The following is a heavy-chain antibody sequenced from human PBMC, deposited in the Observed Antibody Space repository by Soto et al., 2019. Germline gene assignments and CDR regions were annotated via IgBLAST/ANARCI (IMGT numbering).Heavy chain of an antibody. CDR3: ARLPGSSWYPNWFDP. Sequence: SETLSLTCTVSGGSISSYYWSWIRQPPWKGLEWIGYIYYSGSTNYNPSLKSRVTISVDTSKNQFSLKLSSVTAADTAVYYCARLPGSSWYPNWFDPWGQGTLVTVSS. CDR1: GGSISSYY. V-gene: IGHV4-59*08. D-gene: IGHD6-13*01. CDR2: IYYSGST. J-gene: IGHJ5*02.